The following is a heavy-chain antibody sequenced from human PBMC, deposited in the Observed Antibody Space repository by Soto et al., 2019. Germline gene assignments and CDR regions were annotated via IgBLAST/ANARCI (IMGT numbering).Heavy chain of an antibody. V-gene: IGHV1-69*13. CDR2: IIPIFGTA. CDR3: ASCIAAAGYYYGMDV. J-gene: IGHJ6*02. Sequence: ASVKVSCKASGGTFSSYAISWVRQAPGQGLEWMGGIIPIFGTANYAQKFQGRVTITADESTSTAYMELSSLRSEDTAVYYCASCIAAAGYYYGMDVWGQGTTVTVSS. CDR1: GGTFSSYA. D-gene: IGHD6-13*01.